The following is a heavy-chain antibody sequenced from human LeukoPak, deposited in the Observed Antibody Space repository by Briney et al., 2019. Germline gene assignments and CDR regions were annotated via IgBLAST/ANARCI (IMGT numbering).Heavy chain of an antibody. CDR1: GFSFSSYW. Sequence: PGGSLRLSCSASGFSFSSYWMHWVRQAPGKGLEWVSYISGSGSTIYYADSVKGRFTISRDNAKNSLYLQMNSLRAEDTAVYYCARVMYWGQGTLVTVSS. J-gene: IGHJ4*02. D-gene: IGHD3-16*01. V-gene: IGHV3-48*03. CDR2: ISGSGSTI. CDR3: ARVMY.